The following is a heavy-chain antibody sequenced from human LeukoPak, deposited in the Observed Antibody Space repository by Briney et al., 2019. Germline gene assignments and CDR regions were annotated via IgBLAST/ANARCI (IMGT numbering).Heavy chain of an antibody. Sequence: PGGSLRLSCAASGFTFGSYAMSWVRQAPGKGLVWVSAISGGGGSTYYADSVKGRFTISRDNSKNTLFLQMNSLRAEDTAVYYCAKQTTYCSSTSCYTHFDYWGQGTLVTVSS. CDR3: AKQTTYCSSTSCYTHFDY. D-gene: IGHD2-2*02. CDR1: GFTFGSYA. CDR2: ISGGGGST. V-gene: IGHV3-23*01. J-gene: IGHJ4*02.